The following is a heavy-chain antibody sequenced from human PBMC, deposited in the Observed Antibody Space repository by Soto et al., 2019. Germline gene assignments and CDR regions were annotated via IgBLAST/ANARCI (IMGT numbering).Heavy chain of an antibody. J-gene: IGHJ4*02. Sequence: QVQLQQWGAGLLKPSETLSLTCAVYGGSCSGYYWSWIRQPPGKGLEWIGEINHSGSTNYNPSLKSRVTISVDTSKNQFSLKLSSVTAADTAVYYCASLLAAWDYWGQGTLVTVSS. D-gene: IGHD6-25*01. CDR3: ASLLAAWDY. V-gene: IGHV4-34*01. CDR1: GGSCSGYY. CDR2: INHSGST.